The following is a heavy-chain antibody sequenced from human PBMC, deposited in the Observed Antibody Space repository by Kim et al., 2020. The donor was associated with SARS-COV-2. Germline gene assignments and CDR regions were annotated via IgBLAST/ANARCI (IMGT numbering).Heavy chain of an antibody. V-gene: IGHV1-3*01. CDR1: GYTFINST. Sequence: ASVKVSCKSSGYTFINSTIHWVRQAPGQSLEWMGWINVGNGKTRSSENFQGRVTITRDTSASTAYMEVSSLRSEDTAIYYCARFGDGAYDIWGQGTMVTV. CDR2: INVGNGKT. J-gene: IGHJ3*02. CDR3: ARFGDGAYDI. D-gene: IGHD3-10*01.